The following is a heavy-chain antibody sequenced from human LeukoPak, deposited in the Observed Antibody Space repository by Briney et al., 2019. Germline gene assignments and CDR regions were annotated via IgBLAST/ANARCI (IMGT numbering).Heavy chain of an antibody. J-gene: IGHJ5*02. CDR3: ARIVGAIAQNWFDP. CDR2: ISYDGSNK. CDR1: GFTFSSYA. Sequence: GGSLRLSCAASGFTFSSYAMHWARQAPGKGLEWVAVISYDGSNKYYADSVKGRFTISRDNSKNTLYLQMNSLRAEDTAVYYCARIVGAIAQNWFDPWGQGTLVTVSS. D-gene: IGHD1-26*01. V-gene: IGHV3-30*04.